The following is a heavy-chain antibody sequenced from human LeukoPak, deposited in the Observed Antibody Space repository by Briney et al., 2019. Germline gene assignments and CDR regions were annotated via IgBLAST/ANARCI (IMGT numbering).Heavy chain of an antibody. D-gene: IGHD3-16*01. V-gene: IGHV6-1*01. CDR1: GDSVSRNNVG. CDR3: TRTFNWAHDY. J-gene: IGHJ4*02. Sequence: SQTLSLTCAISGDSVSRNNVGWHWIRQSPSRGLEWLGKTYYRSKRYNDYAVSVKSRITINPDTSKNQFSLQLNSVTPKDTALYYCTRTFNWAHDYWGQGTLVTVSS. CDR2: TYYRSKRYN.